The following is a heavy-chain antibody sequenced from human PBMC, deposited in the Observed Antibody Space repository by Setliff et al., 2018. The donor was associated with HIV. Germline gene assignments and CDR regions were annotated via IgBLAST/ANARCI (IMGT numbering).Heavy chain of an antibody. J-gene: IGHJ6*04. CDR2: IKSKTDGETT. V-gene: IGHV3-15*01. Sequence: TWVRQAPGKGLEWVGRIKSKTDGETTDYAAPVRGRFTISRDDSKNTLYLQMGSLKTEDTAVYYCGTGSQSSGYRTSFLDVWGKGTTVTVSS. CDR3: GTGSQSSGYRTSFLDV. D-gene: IGHD3-22*01.